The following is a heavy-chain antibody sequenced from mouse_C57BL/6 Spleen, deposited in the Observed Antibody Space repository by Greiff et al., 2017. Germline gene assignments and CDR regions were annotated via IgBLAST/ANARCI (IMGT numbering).Heavy chain of an antibody. Sequence: QVQLQQPGAELVKPGASVKLSCKASGYTFTSYWITWVKQRPGQGLEWIGDIYPGSGSTNYNEKFKSKATLTVDTSSSTAYMQLSSLTSEDSAVYYCSRGGSPFYYAMDYWGQGTSVTVSS. CDR3: SRGGSPFYYAMDY. CDR2: IYPGSGST. CDR1: GYTFTSYW. J-gene: IGHJ4*01. V-gene: IGHV1-55*01. D-gene: IGHD1-1*01.